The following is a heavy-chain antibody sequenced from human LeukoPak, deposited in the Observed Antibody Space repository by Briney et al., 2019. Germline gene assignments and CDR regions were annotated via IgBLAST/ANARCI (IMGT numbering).Heavy chain of an antibody. D-gene: IGHD3-22*01. CDR2: IYYSGST. CDR3: ARLYYYDSSGYLGD. CDR1: GGSISSYY. J-gene: IGHJ4*02. V-gene: IGHV4-59*08. Sequence: SETLSFTCTVSGGSISSYYWSWIRQPPGKGLEWIGYIYYSGSTNYNPSLKSRVTISVDTSKNQFSLKLSPVTAADTAVYYCARLYYYDSSGYLGDWGQGTLVTVSS.